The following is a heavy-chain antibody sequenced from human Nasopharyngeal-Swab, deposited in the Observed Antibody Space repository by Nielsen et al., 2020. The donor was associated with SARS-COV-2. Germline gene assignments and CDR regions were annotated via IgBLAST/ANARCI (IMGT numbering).Heavy chain of an antibody. J-gene: IGHJ6*02. CDR3: ARALSGSNFASYGLDV. CDR1: GGSISSSAYS. Sequence: SCSVSGGSISSSAYSWSWIRQPAGKELEWIGRIFSSGSTTKNPSLKSRVSMSIDTSRKQFSRKLTSVTAADTAVYYCARALSGSNFASYGLDVWGQGTTVTVSS. D-gene: IGHD3-22*01. V-gene: IGHV4-61*02. CDR2: IFSSGST.